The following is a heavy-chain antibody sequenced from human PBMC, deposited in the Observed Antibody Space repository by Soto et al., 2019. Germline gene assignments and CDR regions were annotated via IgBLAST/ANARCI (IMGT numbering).Heavy chain of an antibody. CDR2: IYYSGST. D-gene: IGHD6-19*01. Sequence: SETLSLTCTVSGGSISSSSYYWGWIRQPPGKGLEWIGSIYYSGSTYYNPSLKSRVTISVDTSKNQFSLKLSSVTAAGTAVYYCARHGAVAGRYFDYWGQGTLVTVSS. V-gene: IGHV4-39*01. CDR1: GGSISSSSYY. CDR3: ARHGAVAGRYFDY. J-gene: IGHJ4*02.